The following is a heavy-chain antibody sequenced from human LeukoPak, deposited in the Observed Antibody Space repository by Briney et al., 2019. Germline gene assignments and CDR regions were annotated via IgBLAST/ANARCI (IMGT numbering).Heavy chain of an antibody. CDR3: RGGDYYDSSGYSTDY. CDR1: EGTFSSYA. V-gene: IGHV1-69*05. Sequence: GSSVKVSCKASEGTFSSYAISWVRQAPGQGLEWMGRIIPIFGTANYAQKVQGRVTITTDESTSTAYMELSSLRSEDTAVYYCRGGDYYDSSGYSTDYWGQGTLVTVSS. D-gene: IGHD3-22*01. CDR2: IIPIFGTA. J-gene: IGHJ4*02.